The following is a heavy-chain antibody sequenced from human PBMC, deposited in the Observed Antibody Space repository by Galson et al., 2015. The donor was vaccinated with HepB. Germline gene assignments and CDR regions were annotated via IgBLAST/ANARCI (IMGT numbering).Heavy chain of an antibody. D-gene: IGHD5-12*01. Sequence: TLSLTCAVSGGSISSGYFSWTWVRQPPGKGLEWIGYIHHSGSTFYNPSLKSRVTISLDRSKDQFSLQLNSVIAADTAVYYYARGDRGYDPYSRSHAYVMDVWGQGTTVTVSS. V-gene: IGHV4-30-2*01. CDR2: IHHSGST. CDR1: GGSISSGYFS. CDR3: ARGDRGYDPYSRSHAYVMDV. J-gene: IGHJ6*02.